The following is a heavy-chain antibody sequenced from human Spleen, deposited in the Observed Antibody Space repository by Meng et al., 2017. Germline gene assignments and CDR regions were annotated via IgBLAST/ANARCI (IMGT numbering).Heavy chain of an antibody. Sequence: LWGPGLAKPSEALSFTCLVSWWSFRDYYLSWIRQPPGKGLEWIGEINHSGSTNYNPSLESRATISVDTSQNNLSLKLSSVTAADSAVYYCARGPTTMAHDFDYWGQGTLVTVSS. J-gene: IGHJ4*02. CDR1: WWSFRDYY. CDR2: INHSGST. D-gene: IGHD4-11*01. CDR3: ARGPTTMAHDFDY. V-gene: IGHV4-34*01.